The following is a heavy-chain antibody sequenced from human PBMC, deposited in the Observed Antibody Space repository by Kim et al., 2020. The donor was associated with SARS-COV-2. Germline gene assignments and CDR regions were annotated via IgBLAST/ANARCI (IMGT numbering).Heavy chain of an antibody. Sequence: GESLKISCKGSGYSFTSYWISWVRQMPGKGLEWMGRIDPSDSYTNYSPSFQGHVTISADKSISTAYLQWSSLKASDTAMYYCARHYYYDSSGYLSDYWGQGTLVTVSS. CDR1: GYSFTSYW. CDR2: IDPSDSYT. D-gene: IGHD3-22*01. V-gene: IGHV5-10-1*01. CDR3: ARHYYYDSSGYLSDY. J-gene: IGHJ4*02.